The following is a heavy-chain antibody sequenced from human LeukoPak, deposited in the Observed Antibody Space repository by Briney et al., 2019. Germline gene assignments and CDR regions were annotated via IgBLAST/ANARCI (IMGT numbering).Heavy chain of an antibody. CDR3: ARGAYCGGDCYSLVDY. D-gene: IGHD2-21*02. J-gene: IGHJ4*02. CDR2: ISSSSSYI. V-gene: IGHV3-21*01. CDR1: GFTLSNYW. Sequence: GGSLRLSCAASGFTLSNYWMNWVRQAPGKGLEWVSSISSSSSYIYYADSVKGRFTISRDNAKNSLYLQMNSLRAEDTAVYYCARGAYCGGDCYSLVDYWGQGTLVTVSS.